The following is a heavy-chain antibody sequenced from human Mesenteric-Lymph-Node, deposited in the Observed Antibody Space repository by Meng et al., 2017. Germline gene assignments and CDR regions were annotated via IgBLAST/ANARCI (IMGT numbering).Heavy chain of an antibody. D-gene: IGHD1-1*01. CDR3: AKVHGRSWNDAIDV. J-gene: IGHJ3*01. Sequence: GGSLRLSCAASGFTVSSNYMSWVRQAPGKGLEWVSVIYSGGSTYYADSVKGRFTISRDNSKSTLYLQMDSLRGADTALYYCAKVHGRSWNDAIDVWGQGKMVTGSS. V-gene: IGHV3-53*01. CDR1: GFTVSSNY. CDR2: IYSGGST.